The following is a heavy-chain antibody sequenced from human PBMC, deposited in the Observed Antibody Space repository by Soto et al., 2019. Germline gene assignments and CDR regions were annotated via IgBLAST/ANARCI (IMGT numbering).Heavy chain of an antibody. CDR3: ARESNGDYEDNWFDP. CDR1: GGSISSYY. V-gene: IGHV4-59*01. CDR2: IYYSGST. D-gene: IGHD4-17*01. J-gene: IGHJ5*02. Sequence: PSETLSLTCTVSGGSISSYYWSWIRQPPGKGLEWIGYIYYSGSTNYNPSLKSRVTISVDTSKNQFSLKLSSVTAADTAVYYCARESNGDYEDNWFDPWGQGTLVTVSS.